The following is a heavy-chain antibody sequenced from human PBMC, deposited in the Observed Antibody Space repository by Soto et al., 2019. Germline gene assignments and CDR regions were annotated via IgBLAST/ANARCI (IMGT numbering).Heavy chain of an antibody. CDR2: ISYDGSNK. CDR3: AKSEYSSGGDNYYYYYYIDV. V-gene: IGHV3-30*18. J-gene: IGHJ6*03. CDR1: GFTFSSYG. Sequence: PGGSLRLSCAASGFTFSSYGMHWVRQAPGKGLEWVAVISYDGSNKYYADSVKGRFTISRDNSKNTLYLQMNSLRAEDTAVYYCAKSEYSSGGDNYYYYYYIDVWGKGTTVTGSS. D-gene: IGHD6-19*01.